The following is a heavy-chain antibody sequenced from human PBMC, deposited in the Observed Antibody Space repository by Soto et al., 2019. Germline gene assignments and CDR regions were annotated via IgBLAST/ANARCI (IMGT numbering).Heavy chain of an antibody. Sequence: GGSLRLSCAASGFTFSSYAMHWVRQAPGKGLEWVAVISYDGSNKYYADSGKGRFTISRDNSKNTLYLQMNSLRAEDTAVYYCARTYGSGSYYYFDYWGQGTLVTVSS. D-gene: IGHD3-10*01. CDR3: ARTYGSGSYYYFDY. CDR2: ISYDGSNK. J-gene: IGHJ4*02. V-gene: IGHV3-30-3*01. CDR1: GFTFSSYA.